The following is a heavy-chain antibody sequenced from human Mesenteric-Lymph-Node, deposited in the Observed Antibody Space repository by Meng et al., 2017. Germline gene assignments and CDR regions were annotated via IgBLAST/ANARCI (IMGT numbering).Heavy chain of an antibody. CDR2: LNPNRGDT. Sequence: QVQLVQSVAEFKKPVASVQVSCKASGYTFTDYYMQWVRQAPGQGREWMGRLNPNRGDTNYAQKFQGRVTMTRDTSISTAYMELSRLTSDDTAVYYCARGIVDGYGGDSWFDPWGQGTLVTVSS. D-gene: IGHD5-18*01. CDR1: GYTFTDYY. CDR3: ARGIVDGYGGDSWFDP. J-gene: IGHJ5*02. V-gene: IGHV1-2*06.